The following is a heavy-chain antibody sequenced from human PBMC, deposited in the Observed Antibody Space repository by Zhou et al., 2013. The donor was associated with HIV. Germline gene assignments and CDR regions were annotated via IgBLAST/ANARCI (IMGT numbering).Heavy chain of an antibody. D-gene: IGHD3-9*01. Sequence: QVQLVQSAAEVKKPGASVTVSCKASGYTFTSYVITWVRQAPGQGLEWMGRFDPEDLETVYAQRFEDRVSMTGDASADTAYLELRSLRSDDTAVYYCARDRGNSDWSASEAFDIWGQGTMVTVSS. CDR2: FDPEDLET. CDR1: GYTFTSYV. V-gene: IGHV1-18*01. CDR3: ARDRGNSDWSASEAFDI. J-gene: IGHJ3*02.